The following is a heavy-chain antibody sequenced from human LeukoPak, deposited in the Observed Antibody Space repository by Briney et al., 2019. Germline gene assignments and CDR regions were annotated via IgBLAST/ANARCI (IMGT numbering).Heavy chain of an antibody. D-gene: IGHD6-13*01. J-gene: IGHJ4*02. Sequence: PSETLSLTCTVSGGSISSYYWSWIRQPTGKGLEWIGYIYYSGSTNYNPSLKSRVTISVDTSKNQFSLKLSSVTAADTAVYYCARVGIAAAKWGGFIDYWGQGTLVTVSS. V-gene: IGHV4-59*01. CDR2: IYYSGST. CDR1: GGSISSYY. CDR3: ARVGIAAAKWGGFIDY.